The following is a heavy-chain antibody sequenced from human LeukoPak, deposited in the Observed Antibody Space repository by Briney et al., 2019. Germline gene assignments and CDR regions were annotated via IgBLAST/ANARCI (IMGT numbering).Heavy chain of an antibody. V-gene: IGHV4-61*01. CDR2: IYDSGST. CDR3: VREAATDYYDSSGYYRQTEVFDA. Sequence: SETLSLTCTVSGGSVSSGSYYWSWIRQPPGKGLEWIGYIYDSGSTNYNPSLKSRVAISVDPSKNQFSLKLRSVTAADTAVYYCVREAATDYYDSSGYYRQTEVFDAWGQGTMVTVSS. D-gene: IGHD3-22*01. J-gene: IGHJ3*01. CDR1: GGSVSSGSYY.